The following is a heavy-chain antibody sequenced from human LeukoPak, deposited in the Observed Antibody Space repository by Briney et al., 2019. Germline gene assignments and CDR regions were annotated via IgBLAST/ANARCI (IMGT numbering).Heavy chain of an antibody. V-gene: IGHV4-34*01. D-gene: IGHD3-22*01. J-gene: IGHJ1*01. Sequence: PSETLSLTCAVYGGSFSGYYWSWIRQPPGKGLEWIGEINHSGSTNYNPSLKSRVTISVDTPKNQFSLKLSSVTAADTAVYYCARGHYYDSSGHHFQHWGQGTLVTDSS. CDR3: ARGHYYDSSGHHFQH. CDR1: GGSFSGYY. CDR2: INHSGST.